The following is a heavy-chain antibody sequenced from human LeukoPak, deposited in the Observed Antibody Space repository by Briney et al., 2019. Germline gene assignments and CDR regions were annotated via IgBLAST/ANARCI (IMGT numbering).Heavy chain of an antibody. J-gene: IGHJ1*01. CDR1: GFTFSSYD. CDR2: ISGSGGSA. V-gene: IGHV3-23*01. D-gene: IGHD2-2*02. CDR3: AKASRRHCISNICYILDH. Sequence: GGSLRLSCAASGFTFSSYDMNWVRQAPGEGLEWVSTISGSGGSAYYADSVKGRFTISRDNSKNTLYLHMNSLRAEDTALYYCAKASRRHCISNICYILDHWGQGTLVTVSS.